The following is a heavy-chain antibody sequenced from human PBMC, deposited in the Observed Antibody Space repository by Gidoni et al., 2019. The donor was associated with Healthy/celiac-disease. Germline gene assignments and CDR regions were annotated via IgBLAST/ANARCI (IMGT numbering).Heavy chain of an antibody. CDR3: ARYETKYYYGMDV. Sequence: EVQLVESGGGVVQPGGSLRLSCAASGFTFDDYAMHWVRQAPGQGLEWVSLICGDGGSTYYADSVKGRFTISRDNSKNSLYLQMNSLRTEDTALYYCARYETKYYYGMDVWGQGTTVTVSS. D-gene: IGHD1-1*01. CDR2: ICGDGGST. CDR1: GFTFDDYA. J-gene: IGHJ6*02. V-gene: IGHV3-43*02.